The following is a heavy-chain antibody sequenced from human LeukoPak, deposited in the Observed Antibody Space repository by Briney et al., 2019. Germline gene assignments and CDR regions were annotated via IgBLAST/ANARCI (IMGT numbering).Heavy chain of an antibody. Sequence: GGSLRLSCAASGFTFSSYEMNWVRQAPGKGLEWVSSISSSSDYIYYSDSVKGRFTISRDNAKNSLYLQMNSLRAEDTALYYCAKARHYYDSSGYSAGPFFDYWGQGTLVTVSS. D-gene: IGHD3-22*01. J-gene: IGHJ4*02. CDR1: GFTFSSYE. CDR3: AKARHYYDSSGYSAGPFFDY. V-gene: IGHV3-21*04. CDR2: ISSSSDYI.